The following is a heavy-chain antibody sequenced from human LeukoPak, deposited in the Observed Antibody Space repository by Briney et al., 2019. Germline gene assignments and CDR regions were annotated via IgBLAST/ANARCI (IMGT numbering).Heavy chain of an antibody. Sequence: SVKVSCKASGYTFTGYYMHWGRQAPGQGLEWMGWINPNSGGTNYAQKFQGRVTMTRDTSISTAYMELSRLRSDDAAVYYCARDLYSSGWYHWYFDLWGRGTLVTVS. D-gene: IGHD6-19*01. CDR2: INPNSGGT. CDR3: ARDLYSSGWYHWYFDL. CDR1: GYTFTGYY. V-gene: IGHV1-2*02. J-gene: IGHJ2*01.